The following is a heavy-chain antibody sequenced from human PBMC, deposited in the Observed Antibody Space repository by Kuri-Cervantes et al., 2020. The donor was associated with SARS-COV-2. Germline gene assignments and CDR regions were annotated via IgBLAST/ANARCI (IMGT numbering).Heavy chain of an antibody. D-gene: IGHD6-19*01. CDR1: GYTLTELS. V-gene: IGHV1-24*01. J-gene: IGHJ4*02. CDR3: ATVPGSGIAVAAPFDY. Sequence: ASVKVSCKVSGYTLTELSMHWVRQAPGKGLEWMGGFDPEDGETIYAQKFQGRVTMTEDTSTDTAYMELSSLRSEDTAVYYCATVPGSGIAVAAPFDYWGQGTLVTVSS. CDR2: FDPEDGET.